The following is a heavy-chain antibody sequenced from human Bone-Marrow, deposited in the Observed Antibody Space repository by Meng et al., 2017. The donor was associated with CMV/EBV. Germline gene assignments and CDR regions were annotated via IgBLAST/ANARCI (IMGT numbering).Heavy chain of an antibody. CDR2: IRSKAYGETT. CDR3: TPESY. V-gene: IGHV3-49*04. Sequence: GESLKISCRASGFTFGDYAMSWVRQAPGKGLEWLGLIRSKAYGETTEYASSVKGRFTISRDDSKSIAYLQMDSLKAEDTAVYYCTPESYWGQGTLVTVSS. J-gene: IGHJ4*02. CDR1: GFTFGDYA.